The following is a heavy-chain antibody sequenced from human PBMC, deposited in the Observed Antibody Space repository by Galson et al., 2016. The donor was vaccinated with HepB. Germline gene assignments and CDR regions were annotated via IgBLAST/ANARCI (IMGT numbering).Heavy chain of an antibody. V-gene: IGHV3-23*01. Sequence: SLVIAFASSGFSFRSYSMGWVRQAPRKWLEWVSTITLRITSTYYADALEGRFTISRDNSKRTLYLQMNGLRAEDTAVYYCAKDPQWTTSSRGAFDVWGQGTMLTVFS. D-gene: IGHD6-6*01. CDR3: AKDPQWTTSSRGAFDV. CDR2: ITLRITST. J-gene: IGHJ3*01. CDR1: GFSFRSYS.